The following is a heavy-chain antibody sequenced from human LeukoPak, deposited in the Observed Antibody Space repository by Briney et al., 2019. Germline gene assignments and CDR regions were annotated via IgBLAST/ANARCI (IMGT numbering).Heavy chain of an antibody. D-gene: IGHD6-13*01. Sequence: GGSLRLSCAASGFTFSSYAMSWVRQAPGKGLEWVSGLSVSGGGTYYADSVKGRFTISRDNSKNTLYLQMNSLRAEDTAVYYCAKKGLAATDNFDYWGQGTLVTVS. CDR3: AKKGLAATDNFDY. J-gene: IGHJ4*02. V-gene: IGHV3-23*01. CDR1: GFTFSSYA. CDR2: LSVSGGGT.